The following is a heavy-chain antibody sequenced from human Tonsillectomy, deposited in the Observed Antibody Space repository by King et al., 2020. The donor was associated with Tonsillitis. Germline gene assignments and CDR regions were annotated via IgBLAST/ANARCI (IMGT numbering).Heavy chain of an antibody. J-gene: IGHJ4*02. CDR2: INRSGST. V-gene: IGHV4-61*02. CDR1: GGSISSGGYY. D-gene: IGHD1-26*01. CDR3: ARGVGLLDY. Sequence: VPLQESGPGLVKPSQTLSLTCTVSGGSISSGGYYWRWVRQPAGKGLEWIGRINRSGSTDYNPSLKSRVIISVDTSKNQFSLKLTSVAAADTAVYYCARGVGLLDYWGQGTLVTVSS.